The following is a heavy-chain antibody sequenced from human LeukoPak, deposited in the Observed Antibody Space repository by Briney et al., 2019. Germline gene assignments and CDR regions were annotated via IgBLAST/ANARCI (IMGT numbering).Heavy chain of an antibody. J-gene: IGHJ4*02. CDR2: MYDTVNT. D-gene: IGHD5-18*01. V-gene: IGHV4-59*11. CDR1: GGSISSHY. Sequence: SETLSLTCTVSGGSISSHYWNWVRQPPGKGLEWIGYMYDTVNTKDNPSLTSRLTLSADTSKNQFSLRLGSVTAADTAVYYCATIKRGYPYGYFDFWCQGILVTVSS. CDR3: ATIKRGYPYGYFDF.